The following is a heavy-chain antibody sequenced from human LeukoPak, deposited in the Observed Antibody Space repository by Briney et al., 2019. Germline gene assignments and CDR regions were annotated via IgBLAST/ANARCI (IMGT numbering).Heavy chain of an antibody. Sequence: PRASVKVSCKASGYTFTSYGISWVRQAPGQGLEWMGWISAYNGNTNYAQKLQGRVTMPTDTSTSTAYMELRSLRSDDTAVYYCAREPSSTSWYGMDVWGQGTTVTVSS. D-gene: IGHD2-2*01. CDR1: GYTFTSYG. V-gene: IGHV1-18*01. CDR2: ISAYNGNT. CDR3: AREPSSTSWYGMDV. J-gene: IGHJ6*02.